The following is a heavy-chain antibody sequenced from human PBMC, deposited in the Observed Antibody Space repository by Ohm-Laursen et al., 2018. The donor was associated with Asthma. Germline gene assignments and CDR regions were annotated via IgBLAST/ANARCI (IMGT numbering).Heavy chain of an antibody. J-gene: IGHJ4*02. CDR2: ISSSGSTI. V-gene: IGHV3-48*04. CDR3: ARDLLDYYGSGSYYPGFDY. CDR1: GFTFSSYS. D-gene: IGHD3-10*01. Sequence: LSLTCAASGFTFSSYSMNWVRQAPGKGLEWVSYISSSGSTIYYADSVKGRFTISRDNAENSLYLQMNSLRAEDTAVYYCARDLLDYYGSGSYYPGFDYWGQGTLVTVSS.